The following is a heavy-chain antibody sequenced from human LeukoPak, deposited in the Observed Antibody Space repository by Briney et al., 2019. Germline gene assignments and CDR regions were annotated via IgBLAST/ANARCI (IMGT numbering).Heavy chain of an antibody. D-gene: IGHD4-17*01. Sequence: GESLKISCKSSGYSFTSYWISWVRQMPGKGLEWMGRTDPSDSYTNYSPSFQGHVTISADKSISTAYLQWSSLKASDTAIFYCARTTVTTLIDIWGQGTMVTVSS. V-gene: IGHV5-10-1*01. CDR1: GYSFTSYW. CDR2: TDPSDSYT. CDR3: ARTTVTTLIDI. J-gene: IGHJ3*02.